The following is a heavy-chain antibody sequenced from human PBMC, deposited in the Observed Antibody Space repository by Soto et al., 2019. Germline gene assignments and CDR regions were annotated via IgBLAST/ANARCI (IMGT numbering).Heavy chain of an antibody. CDR3: ARDFWSGYADYYYYYGMDV. Sequence: GGSLRLSCAASGFTFSGYGMHWVRQAPGKGLEWVAVIWYDGSNKYYADSVKGRFTISRDNSKNTLYLQMNSLRAEDTAVYYCARDFWSGYADYYYYYGMDVWGQGTTVTVSS. V-gene: IGHV3-33*01. J-gene: IGHJ6*02. CDR1: GFTFSGYG. CDR2: IWYDGSNK. D-gene: IGHD3-3*01.